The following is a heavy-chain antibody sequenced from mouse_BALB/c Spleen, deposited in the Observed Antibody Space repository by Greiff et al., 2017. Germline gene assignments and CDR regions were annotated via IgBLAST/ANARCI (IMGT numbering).Heavy chain of an antibody. V-gene: IGHV1S81*02. CDR1: GYTFTSYW. J-gene: IGHJ2*01. Sequence: QVQLLQPGAELVKPGASVKLSCKASGYTFTSYWMHWVKQRPGQGLEWIGEINPSNGRTNYNEKFKSKATLTVDKSSSTAYMQLSSLTSEDSAVYYCAREDYYGSSYYFDYWGQGTTLTVSS. CDR3: AREDYYGSSYYFDY. CDR2: INPSNGRT. D-gene: IGHD1-1*01.